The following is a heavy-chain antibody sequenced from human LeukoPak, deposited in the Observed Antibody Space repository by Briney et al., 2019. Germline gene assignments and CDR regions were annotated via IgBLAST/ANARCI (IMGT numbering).Heavy chain of an antibody. CDR1: GYTFIDYY. D-gene: IGHD5-18*01. V-gene: IGHV1-2*02. CDR3: ARVPLRIQLWLGLWFDP. CDR2: INPNSGGT. Sequence: GASVKVSCKASGYTFIDYYMHWVRQAPGQGLEWMGWINPNSGGTNYAQKFQGRVTMTRDTSISTAYMELSRLRSDDTAVYYCARVPLRIQLWLGLWFDPWGQGTLVTVSS. J-gene: IGHJ5*02.